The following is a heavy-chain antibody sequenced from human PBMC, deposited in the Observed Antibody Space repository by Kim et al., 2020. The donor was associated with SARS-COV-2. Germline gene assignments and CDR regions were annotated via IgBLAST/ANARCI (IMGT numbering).Heavy chain of an antibody. V-gene: IGHV7-4-1*02. CDR2: INTDTGNP. Sequence: ASVKVSCKASGYTFTNNAISWVRQAPGQGLEWMGWINTDTGNPTYAQAFTRRFVFSVDTSVTTAYLQISSLEAEDTALYYCARVIWGTYRYTDYWSQGTL. CDR1: GYTFTNNA. CDR3: ARVIWGTYRYTDY. D-gene: IGHD3-16*02. J-gene: IGHJ4*02.